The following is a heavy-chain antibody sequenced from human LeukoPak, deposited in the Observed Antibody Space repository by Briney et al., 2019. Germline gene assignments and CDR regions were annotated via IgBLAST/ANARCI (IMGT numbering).Heavy chain of an antibody. D-gene: IGHD6-19*01. Sequence: SETLSLTCTVSGGSVSSGSYYWSWIRQPPGKGLEWIGYIYYTGSTNYNPSLKSRVTMSVDTSKNQFSLKPSSVTAADTAVYYCARDLGYSSGWPYYYYGMDVWGQGTTVTVSS. CDR2: IYYTGST. CDR1: GGSVSSGSYY. V-gene: IGHV4-61*01. CDR3: ARDLGYSSGWPYYYYGMDV. J-gene: IGHJ6*02.